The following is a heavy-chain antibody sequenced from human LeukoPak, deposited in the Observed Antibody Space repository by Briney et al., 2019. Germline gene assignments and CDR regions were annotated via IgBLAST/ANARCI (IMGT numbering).Heavy chain of an antibody. CDR1: GYSFSSYY. D-gene: IGHD6-13*01. V-gene: IGHV1-46*01. CDR2: INPSGDST. CDR3: ARMVDSSSWYNFLPYPENFDY. J-gene: IGHJ4*02. Sequence: ASVKVSCKASGYSFSSYYMHWVRQAPGQGLEWMGIINPSGDSTTYAQKLQGRVTMTTDTSTSTAYMELRSLRSDDTAVYYCARMVDSSSWYNFLPYPENFDYWGQGTLVTVSS.